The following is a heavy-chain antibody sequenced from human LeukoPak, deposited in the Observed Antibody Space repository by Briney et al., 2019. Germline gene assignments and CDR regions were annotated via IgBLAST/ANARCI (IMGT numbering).Heavy chain of an antibody. CDR3: ARDKDATTIDY. D-gene: IGHD3-9*01. CDR2: ISSSSSTI. CDR1: GFTFSSYS. J-gene: IGHJ4*02. V-gene: IGHV3-48*01. Sequence: GGSLRLSCAASGFTFSSYSMNWVRQAPGKGLEWVSYISSSSSTIYYADSVKGRFTISRDNAKNSLYLQMNSLRAEDTAVYYCARDKDATTIDYWGQGTLVTVSS.